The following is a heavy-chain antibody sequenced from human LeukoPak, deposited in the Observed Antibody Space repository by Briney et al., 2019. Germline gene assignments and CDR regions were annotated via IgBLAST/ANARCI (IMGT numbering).Heavy chain of an antibody. CDR2: IYYSGST. V-gene: IGHV4-59*01. D-gene: IGHD6-13*01. J-gene: IGHJ5*02. CDR3: ASTYSSSWYNWVDP. CDR1: GGSISSYY. Sequence: MPSETLSLTCTVSGGSISSYYWSWIRQPPGKGLEWVGYIYYSGSTNYNPSLKSRVTISVDTSKNQFSLKLSSVTAADTAVYYCASTYSSSWYNWVDPWGQGTLVTVSA.